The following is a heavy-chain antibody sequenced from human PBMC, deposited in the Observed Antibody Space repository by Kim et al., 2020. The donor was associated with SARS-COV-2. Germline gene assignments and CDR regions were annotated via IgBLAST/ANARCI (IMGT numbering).Heavy chain of an antibody. CDR3: ARRGAARYCSSTSCRLYNWFDP. D-gene: IGHD2-2*01. CDR2: IYPGDSDT. CDR1: GYSFTSYW. V-gene: IGHV5-51*01. J-gene: IGHJ5*02. Sequence: GESLKISCKGSGYSFTSYWIGWVRQMPGKGLEWMGIIYPGDSDTRYSPSFQGQVTISADKSISTAYLQWSSLKASDTAMYYCARRGAARYCSSTSCRLYNWFDPWGQGTLVTVSS.